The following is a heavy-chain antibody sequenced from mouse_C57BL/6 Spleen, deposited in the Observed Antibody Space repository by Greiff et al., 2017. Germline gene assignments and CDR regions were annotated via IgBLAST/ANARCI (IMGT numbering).Heavy chain of an antibody. J-gene: IGHJ3*01. Sequence: QVQLQQSGPGLVAPSQCLSITCTVSGFSLTSYGVHWVRQPPGKGLEWLVVIWSDGSTTYNSALKSRLSISKDNSKDQVVLQMTSLQTDDTAMYYCARHDDTTVGGLAYWGQGTLVTVSA. V-gene: IGHV2-6-1*01. CDR1: GFSLTSYG. D-gene: IGHD1-1*01. CDR2: IWSDGST. CDR3: ARHDDTTVGGLAY.